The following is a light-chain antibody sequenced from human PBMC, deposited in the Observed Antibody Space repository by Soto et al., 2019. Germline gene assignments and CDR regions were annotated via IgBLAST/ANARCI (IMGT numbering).Light chain of an antibody. J-gene: IGLJ3*02. CDR1: SSNIGAGYD. Sequence: QSVLTQPPSVSGAPGQRVTISCSGSSSNIGAGYDVHWYQQLPGTAPKLLISANNIRPSGVPDRFSGSKSGTSASLAITGLQAEDEADYYCQSYDSSLSGARVFGGGTKVTVL. V-gene: IGLV1-40*01. CDR3: QSYDSSLSGARV. CDR2: ANN.